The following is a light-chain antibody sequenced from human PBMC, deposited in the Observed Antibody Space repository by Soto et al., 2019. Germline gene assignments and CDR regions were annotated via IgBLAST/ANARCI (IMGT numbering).Light chain of an antibody. V-gene: IGLV2-14*01. CDR2: QVT. CDR3: SSYKDSSNYV. CDR1: SGDLAIYNY. J-gene: IGLJ1*01. Sequence: QSALTQPASVSGSPGQSITISCTGTSGDLAIYNYVSWYQQHPGKAPKLMIYQVTNRPSGVSNRFSGSRSGNTASPTISGLQAEDEAAYYCSSYKDSSNYVFGTGTKVTVL.